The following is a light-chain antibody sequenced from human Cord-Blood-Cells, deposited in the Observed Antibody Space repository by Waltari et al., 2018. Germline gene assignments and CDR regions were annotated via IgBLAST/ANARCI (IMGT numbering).Light chain of an antibody. J-gene: IGLJ2*01. CDR1: SPNIGAGSD. V-gene: IGLV1-40*01. CDR2: VNS. Sequence: QSVLTQPPSVSGAPGQRVTTSCTGSSPNIGAGSDLHWYQQLPGTAPKLLIYVNSNRPSGVPDRFSGSKSGTSASLAITGLQAEDEADYYCQSYDSSLSDVVFGGGTKLTVL. CDR3: QSYDSSLSDVV.